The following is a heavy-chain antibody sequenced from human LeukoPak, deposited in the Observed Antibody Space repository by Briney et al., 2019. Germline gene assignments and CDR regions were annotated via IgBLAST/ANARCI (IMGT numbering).Heavy chain of an antibody. Sequence: GESLKISCKGSGYSFTTYWIGWVRQMPGKGLECLGVIYPGDSDTRYSPSFQGQVTISGDKSISTVYLQWSSLKASDTAMYYCARVDLYCSSTSCYSFDYWGQGTLVTVSS. CDR1: GYSFTTYW. D-gene: IGHD2-2*01. J-gene: IGHJ4*02. CDR3: ARVDLYCSSTSCYSFDY. V-gene: IGHV5-51*01. CDR2: IYPGDSDT.